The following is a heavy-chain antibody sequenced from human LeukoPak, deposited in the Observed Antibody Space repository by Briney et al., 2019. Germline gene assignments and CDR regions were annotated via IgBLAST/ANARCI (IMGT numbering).Heavy chain of an antibody. CDR2: VFYTGDT. CDR1: GGSISSSSYF. D-gene: IGHD5-24*01. V-gene: IGHV4-39*01. CDR3: ARVLRDGHNDPFDN. J-gene: IGHJ3*02. Sequence: SETLSLTCTVSGGSISSSSYFWGWIRQPPEKGLEWIGSVFYTGDTYYSPSLKSRVTLSVDTSKNHFSLRLTSVTAADAAVYYCARVLRDGHNDPFDNWDQGTLVTVSS.